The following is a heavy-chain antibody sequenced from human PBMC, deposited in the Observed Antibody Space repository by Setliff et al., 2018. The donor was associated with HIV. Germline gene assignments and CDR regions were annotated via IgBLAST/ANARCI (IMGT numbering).Heavy chain of an antibody. CDR3: ARGDGYRGNDAYYDTGLDV. D-gene: IGHD5-12*01. J-gene: IGHJ6*02. CDR2: INHGGST. CDR1: GGSFSAYY. V-gene: IGHV4-34*01. Sequence: SETLSLTCAVYGGSFSAYYWSWIRQSPGKGLEWIGAINHGGSTNYNPSLKSRVTISLDTSKNQFSLKLSSVTAADTAVYYCARGDGYRGNDAYYDTGLDVWGQGITVTVSS.